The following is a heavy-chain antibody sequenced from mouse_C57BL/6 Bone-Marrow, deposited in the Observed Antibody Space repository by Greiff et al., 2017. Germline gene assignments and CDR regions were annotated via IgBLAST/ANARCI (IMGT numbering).Heavy chain of an antibody. D-gene: IGHD2-3*01. CDR3: TRGSYDGYYAMDY. J-gene: IGHJ4*01. CDR2: IDPETGGT. V-gene: IGHV1-15*01. CDR1: GYTFTDYE. Sequence: VQGVESGAELVRPGASVTLSCKASGYTFTDYEMHWVKQTPVHGLEWIGAIDPETGGTAYNQKFKGKAILTADKSSSTAYMELRSLTSEDSAVYYCTRGSYDGYYAMDYWGQGTSVTVSS.